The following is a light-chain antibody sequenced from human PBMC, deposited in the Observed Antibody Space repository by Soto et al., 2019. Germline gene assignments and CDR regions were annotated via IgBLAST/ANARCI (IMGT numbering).Light chain of an antibody. CDR3: QVWDSSSDHPNVV. V-gene: IGLV3-21*04. J-gene: IGLJ2*01. CDR2: YDS. Sequence: SYELTQPPSVSVAPGKMARITCGGNNIGSKSVHWYQQKPGQAPVLVIYYDSDRPSGIPERFSGSNSGNTATLTISRVEAGDEADYYCQVWDSSSDHPNVVFGGGTKLTVL. CDR1: NIGSKS.